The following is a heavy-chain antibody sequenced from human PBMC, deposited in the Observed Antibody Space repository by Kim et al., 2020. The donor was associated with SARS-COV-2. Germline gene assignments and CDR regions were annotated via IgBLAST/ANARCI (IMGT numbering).Heavy chain of an antibody. CDR3: ARHTGTGWFWAFDV. Sequence: NPSLMSRVAISMDTANNQFSLRLNSVTAADTAVYYCARHTGTGWFWAFDVWGQGTMVTVSS. D-gene: IGHD6-19*01. V-gene: IGHV4-59*08. J-gene: IGHJ3*01.